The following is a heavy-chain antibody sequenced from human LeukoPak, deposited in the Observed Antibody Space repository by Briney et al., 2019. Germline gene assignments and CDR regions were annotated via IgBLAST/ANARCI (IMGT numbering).Heavy chain of an antibody. J-gene: IGHJ5*02. D-gene: IGHD1-26*01. CDR2: IKQDGSEK. V-gene: IGHV3-7*01. CDR3: ARVGGSYWGWFDP. CDR1: RFTFSSYS. Sequence: PGGSLRVSCAASRFTFSSYSMMWVRQAPGKGLEWVANIKQDGSEKYYVDSVKGRLTISRDNAKNSLYLQMNSLRAEDTAVYYCARVGGSYWGWFDPWGQGTLVTVSS.